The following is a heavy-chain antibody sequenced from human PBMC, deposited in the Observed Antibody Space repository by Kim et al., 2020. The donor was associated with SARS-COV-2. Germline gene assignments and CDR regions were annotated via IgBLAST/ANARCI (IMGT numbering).Heavy chain of an antibody. J-gene: IGHJ4*02. D-gene: IGHD3-10*01. CDR3: ARDPKHYYGSGSYDY. Sequence: SLKSRVTISVDTSKNQFSLKLSSVTAADTAVYYCARDPKHYYGSGSYDYWGQGTLVTVSS. V-gene: IGHV4-59*01.